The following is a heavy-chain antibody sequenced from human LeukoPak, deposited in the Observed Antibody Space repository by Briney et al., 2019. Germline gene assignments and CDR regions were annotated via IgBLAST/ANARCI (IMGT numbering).Heavy chain of an antibody. Sequence: PSQTLSLTCAVSGVSISSGGYSWSWIRQPPGKDLEWIGYIFHSGNTYYNPSFKSRVTMLIDRSKNQFSLRVTSVTAAGTAVYYCARVSASGSFFDYWGQGTLVTVFS. V-gene: IGHV4-30-2*01. J-gene: IGHJ4*02. D-gene: IGHD3-10*01. CDR1: GVSISSGGYS. CDR2: IFHSGNT. CDR3: ARVSASGSFFDY.